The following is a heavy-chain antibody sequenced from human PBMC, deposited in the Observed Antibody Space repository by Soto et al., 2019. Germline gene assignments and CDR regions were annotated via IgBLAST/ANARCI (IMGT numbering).Heavy chain of an antibody. J-gene: IGHJ1*01. CDR1: GYTFTSYA. CDR2: INAGNGNT. CDR3: ARPASSYDFWSGKEYFQH. V-gene: IGHV1-3*01. D-gene: IGHD3-3*01. Sequence: ASVKVSCKASGYTFTSYAMHWVRQAPGQRLEWMGWINAGNGNTEYSQKFQGRVTITRDTSASTAYMELSSLRSEDTAVYYCARPASSYDFWSGKEYFQHWGQGTLVTVSS.